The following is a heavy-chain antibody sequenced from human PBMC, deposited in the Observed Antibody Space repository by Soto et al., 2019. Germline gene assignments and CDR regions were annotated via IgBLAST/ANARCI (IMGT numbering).Heavy chain of an antibody. D-gene: IGHD2-21*02. CDR2: ISGSGGST. Sequence: EVQLLESGGGLVQPGGSLRLSCAASGFTFSSYAMSWVRQAPGKGLEWVSAISGSGGSTYYADSVKGRFTISRDNSKHTLYLQMNSLRAEDTAVYYCAKGGCGIRGGDCRPLDYWGQGTLVTVSS. CDR1: GFTFSSYA. V-gene: IGHV3-23*01. J-gene: IGHJ4*02. CDR3: AKGGCGIRGGDCRPLDY.